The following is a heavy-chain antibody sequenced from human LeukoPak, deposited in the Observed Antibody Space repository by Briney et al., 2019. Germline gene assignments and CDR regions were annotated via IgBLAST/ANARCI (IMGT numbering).Heavy chain of an antibody. Sequence: ASVKVSCKVSGYTLTELSMHWVRQAPGKGLEWMGGFDPEDGETIYAQKFQGRVTMTRDTSTSTVYMELSSLRSEDTAVYYCAREEANGDLDAFDIWGQGTMVTVSS. D-gene: IGHD7-27*01. V-gene: IGHV1-24*01. CDR3: AREEANGDLDAFDI. CDR1: GYTLTELS. J-gene: IGHJ3*02. CDR2: FDPEDGET.